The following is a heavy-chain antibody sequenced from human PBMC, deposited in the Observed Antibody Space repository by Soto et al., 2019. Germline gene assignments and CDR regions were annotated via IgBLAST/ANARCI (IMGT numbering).Heavy chain of an antibody. CDR3: ARGGGTGLYNSGWSPRY. CDR1: GFTFSYYS. Sequence: EVQLVESGGGLVKPGESLRVSCAASGFTFSYYSLHWVRQAPGKGLEWVSSISGSSTYIYYADRVKGRFTISRDNAKNSLYLRMDSLRAGDTAVYYCARGGGTGLYNSGWSPRYWGQGTLVTVSS. D-gene: IGHD6-19*01. J-gene: IGHJ4*02. CDR2: ISGSSTYI. V-gene: IGHV3-21*04.